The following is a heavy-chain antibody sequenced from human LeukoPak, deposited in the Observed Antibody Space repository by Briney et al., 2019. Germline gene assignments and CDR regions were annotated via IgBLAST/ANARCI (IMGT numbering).Heavy chain of an antibody. V-gene: IGHV3-53*01. Sequence: GGSLRLSCAASGFTVSSNYMSWVRQAPGKGLEWVSVIYSGGSTYYADSLKGRFTISRDNSKNTLYLQMNSLRAEDTAVYYCAKGATDVVVVAATFDYWGQGTLVTVSS. CDR1: GFTVSSNY. D-gene: IGHD2-15*01. J-gene: IGHJ4*02. CDR2: IYSGGST. CDR3: AKGATDVVVVAATFDY.